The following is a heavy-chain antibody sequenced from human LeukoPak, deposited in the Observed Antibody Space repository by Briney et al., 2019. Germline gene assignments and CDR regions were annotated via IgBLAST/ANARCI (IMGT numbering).Heavy chain of an antibody. CDR1: GFTFSSYW. J-gene: IGHJ5*02. V-gene: IGHV3-74*01. CDR2: INSDGSST. Sequence: PGGSLRLSCAASGFTFSSYWMHWVRQAPGKGLVWVSRINSDGSSTSYADSVKGRFTISRDNAKNTLYLQMNSLRAEDTAVYYRAGSCYRLNWFDPWGQGTLVTVSS. D-gene: IGHD2-15*01. CDR3: AGSCYRLNWFDP.